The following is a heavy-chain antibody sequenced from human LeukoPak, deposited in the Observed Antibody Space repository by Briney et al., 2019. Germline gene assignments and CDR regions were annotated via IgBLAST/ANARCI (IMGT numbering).Heavy chain of an antibody. CDR3: ARRGAAVAQIDY. J-gene: IGHJ4*02. CDR2: IYYSGST. D-gene: IGHD6-19*01. CDR1: GGSISSSSYY. Sequence: SETLSLTCAVSGGSISSSSYYWGWIRQPPGEGLEWIGSIYYSGSTFYNPSLKSRVTISIDTSKNQFSLKLNSVTAADTAVYYCARRGAAVAQIDYWGREPWSPSPQ. V-gene: IGHV4-39*01.